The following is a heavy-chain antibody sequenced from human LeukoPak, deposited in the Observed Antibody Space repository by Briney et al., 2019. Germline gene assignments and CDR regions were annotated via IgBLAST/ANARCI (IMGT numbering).Heavy chain of an antibody. CDR2: IYTSGST. D-gene: IGHD3-22*01. CDR1: GGSISSGSYD. CDR3: ARGGSLYYDSSGYLDY. Sequence: SQTLSLTCTVSGGSISSGSYDWSWIRQPAGKGLEWIGRIYTSGSTNYNPSLKSRVTISVDTSKNQFSLKLSSVTAADTAVYYCARGGSLYYDSSGYLDYWGQGTLVTVSS. V-gene: IGHV4-61*02. J-gene: IGHJ4*02.